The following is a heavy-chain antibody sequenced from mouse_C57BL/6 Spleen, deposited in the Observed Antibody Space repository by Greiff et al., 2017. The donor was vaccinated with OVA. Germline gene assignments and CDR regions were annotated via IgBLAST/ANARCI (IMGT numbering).Heavy chain of an antibody. J-gene: IGHJ1*03. CDR2: SNPNNGGT. V-gene: IGHV1-18*01. Sequence: VQLQQSGPELVKPGASVKIPCKASGYTFTDYNMDWVKQSHGKSLEWIGDSNPNNGGTIYNQKFKGKATLTVDKSSSTAYMELRSLTSEDTAVYYCAKKPLEWYFDVWGTGTTVTVSS. CDR1: GYTFTDYN. CDR3: AKKPLEWYFDV.